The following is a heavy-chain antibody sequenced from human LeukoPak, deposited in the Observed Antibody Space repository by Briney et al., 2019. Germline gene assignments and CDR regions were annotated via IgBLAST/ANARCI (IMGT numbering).Heavy chain of an antibody. CDR1: GDSISTDY. Sequence: PSETLSLTCIVSGDSISTDYWSWIRQSPGKGLDWIGYINYSGSSEYNPSLKSRITISVDRSKNEISLKMRSVTAADTAVYYCARLDCISDTCYNYWALGALVTVSS. V-gene: IGHV4-59*08. J-gene: IGHJ4*02. D-gene: IGHD2-21*01. CDR3: ARLDCISDTCYNY. CDR2: INYSGSS.